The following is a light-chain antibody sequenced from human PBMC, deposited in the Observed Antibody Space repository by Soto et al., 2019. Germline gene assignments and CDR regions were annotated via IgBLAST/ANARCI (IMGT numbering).Light chain of an antibody. CDR2: KAS. CDR1: RDISSW. Sequence: DIQMTQSPSILSASVGDRVTITCRASRDISSWLAWYQQKPGKVPKLLIYKASSLESGVPSRFSGSGSGTEFPLTISRLQPEDFATYYCQQYNSDSYSFGQGTKVEIK. V-gene: IGKV1-5*03. CDR3: QQYNSDSYS. J-gene: IGKJ2*03.